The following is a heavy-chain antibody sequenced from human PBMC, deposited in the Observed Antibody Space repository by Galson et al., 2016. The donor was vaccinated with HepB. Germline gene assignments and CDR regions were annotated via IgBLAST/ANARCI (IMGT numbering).Heavy chain of an antibody. D-gene: IGHD6-6*01. Sequence: SLRLPCAASGFTFSTYTTNWVRQAPGKGLEWVSSISSSSFFLYYADTVKGRFTISRDNANNSLYLQMNSLRAEDTAVYYCATPGGSSDVFDIWGQGTMVTVSS. CDR1: GFTFSTYT. CDR3: ATPGGSSDVFDI. CDR2: ISSSSFFL. V-gene: IGHV3-21*01. J-gene: IGHJ3*02.